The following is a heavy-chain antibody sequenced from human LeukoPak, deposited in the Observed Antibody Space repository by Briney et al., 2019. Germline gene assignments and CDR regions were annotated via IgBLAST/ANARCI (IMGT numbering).Heavy chain of an antibody. Sequence: ASVKVSCKASGYTFTSYDINWVRQATGQGLEWMGWMNPNSGNTGHAQKFQGRVTMTRNTSISTAYMELSSLRSEDTAVYYCARGADYYDSSGSQFDYWGQGTLVTVSS. D-gene: IGHD3-22*01. J-gene: IGHJ4*02. CDR2: MNPNSGNT. V-gene: IGHV1-8*01. CDR1: GYTFTSYD. CDR3: ARGADYYDSSGSQFDY.